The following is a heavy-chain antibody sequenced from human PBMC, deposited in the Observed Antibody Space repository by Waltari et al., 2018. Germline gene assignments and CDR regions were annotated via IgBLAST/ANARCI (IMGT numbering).Heavy chain of an antibody. Sequence: QVQLQESGPGLVKPSETQSLTCPVSGGHISSYSGSCTRQPPGKGLEWIGYIYYSGSTNYNPSLKSRVTILVDTSKNQFSLKLSSVTAADTAVYYCAREGRGGYSRGAFDIWGQGTMVTVSS. CDR3: AREGRGGYSRGAFDI. V-gene: IGHV4-59*01. D-gene: IGHD2-21*01. CDR1: GGHISSYS. J-gene: IGHJ3*02. CDR2: IYYSGST.